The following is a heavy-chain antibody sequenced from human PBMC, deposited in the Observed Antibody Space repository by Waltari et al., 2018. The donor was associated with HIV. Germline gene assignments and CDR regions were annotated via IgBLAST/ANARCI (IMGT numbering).Heavy chain of an antibody. V-gene: IGHV1-2*02. Sequence: QVQLVQSGAEVKKPGASVKVSCKASGYTFTGYYMNWVRQAPGQGLEWMGWSNPNSGGTNYAQKVQGRVTMTRDTSISTAYMELSRLRSDDTAVYYCARSYYDSSGYHLFDYWGQGTLVTVSS. D-gene: IGHD3-22*01. CDR3: ARSYYDSSGYHLFDY. CDR1: GYTFTGYY. CDR2: SNPNSGGT. J-gene: IGHJ4*02.